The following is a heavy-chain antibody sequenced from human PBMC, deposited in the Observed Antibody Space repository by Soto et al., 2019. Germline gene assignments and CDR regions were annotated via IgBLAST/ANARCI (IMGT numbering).Heavy chain of an antibody. J-gene: IGHJ4*02. CDR2: IYHGGST. CDR1: GGSISSSNW. Sequence: QVQLQGSGPGLVKPSGTLSLTCAVSGGSISSSNWWSWVRQPPGKGLEWIGEIYHGGSTNYSPSLXXXVXXSVDKSKNEFSLKLSSVTAADTAVYYCATMYYKDSSAYLEYWGQGTLVTVSS. D-gene: IGHD3-22*01. V-gene: IGHV4-4*02. CDR3: ATMYYKDSSAYLEY.